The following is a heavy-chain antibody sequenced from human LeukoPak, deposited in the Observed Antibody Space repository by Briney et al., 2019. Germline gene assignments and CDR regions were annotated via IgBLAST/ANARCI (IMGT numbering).Heavy chain of an antibody. CDR2: IWYDGSNK. CDR3: AKDQGSNYDTFDAFGI. V-gene: IGHV3-33*06. Sequence: GALRLSCAASGFTFSSYGMHWVRQAPGKGLEGVAVIWYDGSNKYYADSVKGRFTISRDNSKNTLYLQMNSLRVEDTAVYYCAKDQGSNYDTFDAFGIWGQGTMVTVSS. J-gene: IGHJ3*02. D-gene: IGHD4-11*01. CDR1: GFTFSSYG.